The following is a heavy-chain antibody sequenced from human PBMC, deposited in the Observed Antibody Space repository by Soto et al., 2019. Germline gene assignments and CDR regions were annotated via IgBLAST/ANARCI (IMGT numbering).Heavy chain of an antibody. CDR3: ATVVDCRYVIFSFWFDS. CDR2: IHHSGST. J-gene: IGHJ5*01. D-gene: IGHD3-9*01. Sequence: SETLSLTCAVSGGSINTYYWSWVRQPPGKGLEWIGNIHHSGSTNYNPSLNSRVTISIDTSKNKLALWLNSVTAADTAVYYCATVVDCRYVIFSFWFDSWGQGTLVTVSS. V-gene: IGHV4-59*01. CDR1: GGSINTYY.